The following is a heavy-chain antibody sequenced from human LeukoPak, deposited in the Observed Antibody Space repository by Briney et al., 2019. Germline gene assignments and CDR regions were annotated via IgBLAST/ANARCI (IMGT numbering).Heavy chain of an antibody. CDR1: GYSFATYW. CDR2: IYPGDSDT. Sequence: GASLQISCKGSGYSFATYWIGWGRPLPGKGLEWGGIIYPGDSDTRYSPSFQGQVTISADKSISTAYLQWSSLKASDTAMYYCARARIFAGELDPWGQGTLVTVS. CDR3: ARARIFAGELDP. J-gene: IGHJ5*02. D-gene: IGHD3-3*01. V-gene: IGHV5-51*01.